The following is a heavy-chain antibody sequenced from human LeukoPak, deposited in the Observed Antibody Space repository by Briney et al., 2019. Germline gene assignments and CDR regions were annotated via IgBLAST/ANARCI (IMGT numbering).Heavy chain of an antibody. D-gene: IGHD1-26*01. CDR2: ISAYNGNT. J-gene: IGHJ3*02. V-gene: IGHV1-18*01. Sequence: ASVKVSCKASGYTFTSYGISWVRQAPGQGLEWMGWISAYNGNTNYAQKLQGRVTMTTDTSTSTAYMELRSLRSDDTAVYYCARDSIVGAITGDAFDIWGQGTMVTVSS. CDR1: GYTFTSYG. CDR3: ARDSIVGAITGDAFDI.